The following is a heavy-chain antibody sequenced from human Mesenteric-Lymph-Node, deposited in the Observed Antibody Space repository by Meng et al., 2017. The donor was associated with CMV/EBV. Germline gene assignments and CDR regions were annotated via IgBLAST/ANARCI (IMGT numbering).Heavy chain of an antibody. Sequence: QLQLQESGPELVKPSETLSLTCTVSGGSISSSSYYWGWIRQPPGKGLEWIGSIYYSGSTYYNPSLKSRVTISVDTSKNQFSLKLSSVTAADTAVYYCARPHYYGSGSSPWFDPWGQGTLVTVSS. CDR2: IYYSGST. D-gene: IGHD3-10*01. V-gene: IGHV4-39*01. CDR3: ARPHYYGSGSSPWFDP. CDR1: GGSISSSSYY. J-gene: IGHJ5*02.